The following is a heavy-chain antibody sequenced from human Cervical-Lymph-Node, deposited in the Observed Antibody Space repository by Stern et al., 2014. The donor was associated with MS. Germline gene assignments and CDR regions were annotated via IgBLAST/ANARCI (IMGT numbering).Heavy chain of an antibody. J-gene: IGHJ5*02. CDR1: GYTFTNYS. CDR2: IKHDSGET. Sequence: QDQLVQSGAEVKKPGASVKVSCRASGYTFTNYSIHWVRQAPGQRIEWMGWIKHDSGETKYSQQFHGRGTITRDKSASTSYMVRRILRSEDTAMYCCARVRHVDCFDPWGQGTLVTVSS. V-gene: IGHV1-3*01. CDR3: ARVRHVDCFDP. D-gene: IGHD2-21*01.